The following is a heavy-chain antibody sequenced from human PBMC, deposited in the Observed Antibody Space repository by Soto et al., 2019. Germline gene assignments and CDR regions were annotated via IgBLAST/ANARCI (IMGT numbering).Heavy chain of an antibody. CDR1: GGSISSGGYY. CDR3: ARVFSDSSSFFDP. J-gene: IGHJ5*02. CDR2: IYYSGRT. D-gene: IGHD6-13*01. Sequence: PSETLSLTCTVSGGSISSGGYYWSRIRQHPGKGLEWIGNIYYSGRTYYNPSLKSRVTISVDTSKNQFSLKVSSVTGADTAVYYCARVFSDSSSFFDPWGQGTLVTVSS. V-gene: IGHV4-31*03.